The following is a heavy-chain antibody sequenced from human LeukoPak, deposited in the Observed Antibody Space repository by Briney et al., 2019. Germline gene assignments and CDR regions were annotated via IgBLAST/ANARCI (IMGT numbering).Heavy chain of an antibody. V-gene: IGHV4-38-2*02. CDR2: IYHSGST. CDR3: ASGYYDVLTGPFDY. D-gene: IGHD3-9*01. J-gene: IGHJ4*02. CDR1: GYSISSGYY. Sequence: PSETLSLTCTVSGYSISSGYYWGWIRQPPGKGLEWIGSIYHSGSTYYNPSLKSRVTISVDTSKNQFSLKLSSVTAADTAVYYCASGYYDVLTGPFDYWGQGTLVIVSS.